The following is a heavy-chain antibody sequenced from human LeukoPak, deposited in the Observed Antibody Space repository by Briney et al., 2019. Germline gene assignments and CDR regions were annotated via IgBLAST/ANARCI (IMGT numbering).Heavy chain of an antibody. Sequence: PSETLSLTCSVSGDSVSRGDSYWDWIRQPPGKGLEWIGTIYYSGRTYYSPSLKSRVTMSVDPSNNQFSLNLRSVTAADTALYYCARRRYYDGSGYLEWGQGTLLSVS. V-gene: IGHV4-39*01. J-gene: IGHJ1*01. CDR1: GDSVSRGDSY. CDR3: ARRRYYDGSGYLE. D-gene: IGHD3-22*01. CDR2: IYYSGRT.